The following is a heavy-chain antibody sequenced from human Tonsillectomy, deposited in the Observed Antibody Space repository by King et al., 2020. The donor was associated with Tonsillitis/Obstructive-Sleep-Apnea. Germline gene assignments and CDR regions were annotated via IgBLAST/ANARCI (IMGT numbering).Heavy chain of an antibody. CDR3: TRRSGGGTV. V-gene: IGHV3-73*01. D-gene: IGHD2-15*01. Sequence: VQLVESGGGLVQPGGSLKLSCAASGFTFSGSAMHLVRQASGKGLEWGGRIRSKANSYATAYAASVKGRFTISRDDSKNTAYLQMNSLKTEDTAVYYCTRRSGGGTVWGQGTLVTVSS. CDR2: IRSKANSYAT. J-gene: IGHJ4*02. CDR1: GFTFSGSA.